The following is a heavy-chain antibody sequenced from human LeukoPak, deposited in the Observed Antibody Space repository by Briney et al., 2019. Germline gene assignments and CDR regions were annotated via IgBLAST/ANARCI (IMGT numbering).Heavy chain of an antibody. CDR3: AKARSYDAFDI. Sequence: TGGSLRLSCAASGFTFSSYAMSWVRQAPGKGLEWVSAISGSGGSTYYADSVKGRFTISRDNAKNSLYLQMNSLRAEDTALYYCAKARSYDAFDIWGQGTMVTVSS. J-gene: IGHJ3*02. V-gene: IGHV3-23*01. CDR2: ISGSGGST. CDR1: GFTFSSYA.